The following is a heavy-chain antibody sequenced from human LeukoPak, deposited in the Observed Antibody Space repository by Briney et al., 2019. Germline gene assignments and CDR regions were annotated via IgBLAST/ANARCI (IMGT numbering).Heavy chain of an antibody. D-gene: IGHD3-16*02. CDR3: ARDHDDYVWGSYRWAFDY. CDR1: GFTFSSYG. V-gene: IGHV3-30*02. CDR2: IRYDGSNK. Sequence: GGSLRLSCAASGFTFSSYGMHWVRQAPGKGLEWEAFIRYDGSNKYYADSVKGRFTISRDNSKNTLYLQMNSLRAEDTAVYYCARDHDDYVWGSYRWAFDYWGQGTLVTVSS. J-gene: IGHJ4*02.